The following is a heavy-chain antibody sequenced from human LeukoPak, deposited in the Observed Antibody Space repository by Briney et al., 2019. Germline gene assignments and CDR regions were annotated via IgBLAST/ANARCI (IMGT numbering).Heavy chain of an antibody. CDR3: AREGTTVPHDDAFDI. CDR2: IYYSGST. CDR1: GGSISSYY. J-gene: IGHJ3*02. D-gene: IGHD4-17*01. Sequence: SETLSLTCTVSGGSISSYYWSWIRQPPGKGLEWIGYIYYSGSTNYNPSLKSRVTISVDTSKNQFSLKLSSVTAADTAVYYCAREGTTVPHDDAFDIWGQGTMVTVSS. V-gene: IGHV4-59*01.